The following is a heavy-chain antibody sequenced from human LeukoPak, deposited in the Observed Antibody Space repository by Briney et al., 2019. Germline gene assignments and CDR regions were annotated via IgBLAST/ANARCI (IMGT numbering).Heavy chain of an antibody. V-gene: IGHV1-69*01. Sequence: SVKVSCKASGGTFSSYAISWVRQAPGQGLEWRGGSIPIFGTSNYAQKFQGRVTITADESTSTAYMELSSLRSEDTAVYYCARVQTRYYYYYYMDVWGKGTTVTVSS. J-gene: IGHJ6*03. CDR2: SIPIFGTS. CDR3: ARVQTRYYYYYYMDV. CDR1: GGTFSSYA.